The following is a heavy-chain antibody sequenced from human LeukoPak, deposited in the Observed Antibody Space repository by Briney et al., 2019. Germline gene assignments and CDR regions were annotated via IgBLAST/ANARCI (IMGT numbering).Heavy chain of an antibody. J-gene: IGHJ4*02. CDR1: GFTFSSYA. CDR2: ISYDGSNK. D-gene: IGHD1-26*01. Sequence: GGSLRLSCAASGFTFSSYAMHWVRQAPGKGLEWVAVISYDGSNKYYADSVKGRFTISRDNSKNTLYLQMNSLRAEDTAVYYCARGPEIGSASEPPFNYWGQGTLVTVSS. CDR3: ARGPEIGSASEPPFNY. V-gene: IGHV3-30-3*01.